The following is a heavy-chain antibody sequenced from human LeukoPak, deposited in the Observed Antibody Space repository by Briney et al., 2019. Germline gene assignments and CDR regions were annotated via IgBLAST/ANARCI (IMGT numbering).Heavy chain of an antibody. V-gene: IGHV3-23*01. D-gene: IGHD3-10*01. Sequence: PGGSLRLSCAASGFSFSSYAMSWVRQAPGKGLEWVSAVTGSGDSTYYADSVKGRFTISRDNSKNTLYLQMNSLRAEDTAVYYCAKNNYYGSGSYYKGGFDYWGQGTLVTASS. CDR3: AKNNYYGSGSYYKGGFDY. J-gene: IGHJ4*02. CDR2: VTGSGDST. CDR1: GFSFSSYA.